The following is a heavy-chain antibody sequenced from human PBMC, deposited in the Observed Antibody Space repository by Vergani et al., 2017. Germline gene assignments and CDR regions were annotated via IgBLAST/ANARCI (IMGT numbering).Heavy chain of an antibody. Sequence: EVQLVESGGGLVQPGGSLRLSCAASGFTFSSYSMNWVRQAPGKGLEWVSYISSSSSTIYYADSVKGRLPISRANAKNSLYLQMNSLRDEDTAVYYCAREGILWFGESEIYYYYGMDVWGQGTTVTVSS. CDR2: ISSSSSTI. J-gene: IGHJ6*02. D-gene: IGHD3-10*01. CDR1: GFTFSSYS. V-gene: IGHV3-48*02. CDR3: AREGILWFGESEIYYYYGMDV.